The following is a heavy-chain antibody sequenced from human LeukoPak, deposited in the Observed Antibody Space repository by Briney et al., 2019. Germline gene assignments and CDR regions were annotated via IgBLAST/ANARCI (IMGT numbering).Heavy chain of an antibody. J-gene: IGHJ5*02. V-gene: IGHV5-51*01. CDR1: GYSFTSYL. CDR2: IYPGDSDT. CDR3: ARHLGYGSGSYVAPANWFDP. D-gene: IGHD3-10*01. Sequence: PGESLKISCKGSGYSFTSYLIGWVRQMPGKGLEWMGIIYPGDSDTRYSPSFQGQVTISADKSISTAYLQWSSLKASDTAMYYCARHLGYGSGSYVAPANWFDPWGQGTLVTVSS.